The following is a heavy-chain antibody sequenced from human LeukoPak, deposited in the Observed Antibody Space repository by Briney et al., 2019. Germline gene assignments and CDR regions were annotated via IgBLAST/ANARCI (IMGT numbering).Heavy chain of an antibody. J-gene: IGHJ3*02. D-gene: IGHD5-12*01. CDR2: IKEDGSLK. CDR3: ARDASPEDKSGYYDAFDI. Sequence: GGSLRLSCAVSGFTFSNYWLTWVRQAPGKGLEWVANIKEDGSLKNYVDSVKGRFTISRDNAKNSLFLQMSSLRDEDTAVYYCARDASPEDKSGYYDAFDIWGQGTMVTVSS. CDR1: GFTFSNYW. V-gene: IGHV3-7*01.